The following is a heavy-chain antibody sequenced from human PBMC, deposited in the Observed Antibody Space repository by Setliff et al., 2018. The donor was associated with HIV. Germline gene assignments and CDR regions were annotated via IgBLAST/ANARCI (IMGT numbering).Heavy chain of an antibody. Sequence: GGSLRLSCVTSGISFSDYYMSWVRQAPGKGLEWVSALSGSGGSTYYADSVKGRFTISRDNSKNTLYLQMNSLRAEDTAVYYCAREGGSGSYYPPSGAFDIWGQGTMVTVSS. CDR1: GISFSDYY. V-gene: IGHV3-23*01. D-gene: IGHD3-10*01. J-gene: IGHJ3*02. CDR3: AREGGSGSYYPPSGAFDI. CDR2: LSGSGGST.